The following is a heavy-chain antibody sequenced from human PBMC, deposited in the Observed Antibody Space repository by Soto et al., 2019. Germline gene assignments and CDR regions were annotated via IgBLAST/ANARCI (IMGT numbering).Heavy chain of an antibody. CDR3: ARDPAYYDILAGYSLGHGMDA. V-gene: IGHV1-3*01. Sequence: QVQLVQSGAEVKKPGASVKVSCKASGYTFTSYAMHWVRQAPGQRLEWMGWINAGNGNTKYSQKFQGRVTITRDTSASTAYMELSSLRSEDTAVYYCARDPAYYDILAGYSLGHGMDAWGQGTTVTVSS. J-gene: IGHJ6*02. D-gene: IGHD3-9*01. CDR2: INAGNGNT. CDR1: GYTFTSYA.